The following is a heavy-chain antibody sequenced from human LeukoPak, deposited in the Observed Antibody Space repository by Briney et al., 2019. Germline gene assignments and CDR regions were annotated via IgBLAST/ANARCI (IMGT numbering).Heavy chain of an antibody. CDR1: GDSLNTYY. CDR3: ARKTPNVGWFDP. V-gene: IGHV4-59*08. J-gene: IGHJ5*02. CDR2: IYYSGST. Sequence: TSETLSLTCTVSGDSLNTYYWSWIRQPPGKGLEWIGYIYYSGSTNYNPSLKSRVTISVDTSKNQFSLRLSSVTAADTAVYYCARKTPNVGWFDPWGQGTLVIVSS.